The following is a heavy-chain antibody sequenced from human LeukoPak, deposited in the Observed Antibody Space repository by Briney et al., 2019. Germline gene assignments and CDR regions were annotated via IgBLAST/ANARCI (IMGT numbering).Heavy chain of an antibody. CDR2: ISSSSSTI. D-gene: IGHD3-22*01. V-gene: IGHV3-48*01. J-gene: IGHJ4*02. CDR3: ARVKDWYYYDSRFDY. Sequence: GGSLRLSCAASGFTFSSYSMNWVHQAPGKGLEWVSYISSSSSTIYYADSVKGRFTISRDNAKNSLYLQMNSLRAEDTAVYYCARVKDWYYYDSRFDYWGQGTLVTVSS. CDR1: GFTFSSYS.